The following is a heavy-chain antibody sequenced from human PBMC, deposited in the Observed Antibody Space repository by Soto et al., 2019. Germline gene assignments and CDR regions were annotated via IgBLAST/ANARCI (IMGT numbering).Heavy chain of an antibody. J-gene: IGHJ3*02. CDR3: ASGVYSSSWYVAEAFDI. CDR2: ISAYNGNT. V-gene: IGHV1-18*01. Sequence: ASVKVSCKASGYTFTSYGISWVRQAPGQGLEWMGWISAYNGNTNYAQKLQGRVTMTTDTSTSTAYMELRSLRSDDTAVYYCASGVYSSSWYVAEAFDIWGQGTMVTVSS. D-gene: IGHD6-13*01. CDR1: GYTFTSYG.